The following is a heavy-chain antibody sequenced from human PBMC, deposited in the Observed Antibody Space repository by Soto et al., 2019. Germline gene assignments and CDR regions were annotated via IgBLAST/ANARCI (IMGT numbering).Heavy chain of an antibody. CDR1: GFTFSSYA. V-gene: IGHV3-64*04. Sequence: GGSLRLSCSASGFTFSSYAMHWVRQAPGKGLEYVSAISSNGGNTNYAQKVQGRVTMTTDTSTSTAYMELRSLRSDDTALYYCARDLGIAVAGLDFDYWGQGTPVTVSS. J-gene: IGHJ4*02. CDR2: ISSNGGNT. CDR3: ARDLGIAVAGLDFDY. D-gene: IGHD6-19*01.